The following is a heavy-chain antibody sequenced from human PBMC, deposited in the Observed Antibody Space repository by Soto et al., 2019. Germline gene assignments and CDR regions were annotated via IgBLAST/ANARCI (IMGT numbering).Heavy chain of an antibody. Sequence: QVQLVESGGGVVQPGRSLRLSCAASGFTFSSYAMHWVRQAPGKGLEWVAVISYDGSNKYYADSVKGRFTISRDNSKNRLYLQRNGLRGGDRAGYYWGRDRNSYGLGGGAFDYWGQGTLVTVSS. D-gene: IGHD5-18*01. CDR3: GRDRNSYGLGGGAFDY. J-gene: IGHJ4*02. V-gene: IGHV3-30-3*01. CDR1: GFTFSSYA. CDR2: ISYDGSNK.